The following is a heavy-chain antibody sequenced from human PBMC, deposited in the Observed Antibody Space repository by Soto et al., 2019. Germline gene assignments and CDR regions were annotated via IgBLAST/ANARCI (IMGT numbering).Heavy chain of an antibody. CDR3: ARYVSGDYPHFDY. D-gene: IGHD4-17*01. CDR2: ISYDGYNK. Sequence: GGSLRLSCAASGFIFRSYAMHWVRQAPGKGLEWVGVISYDGYNKYCADSVKGRFTISRDNSKNTLNLRMNSLRAEDTAVYYCARYVSGDYPHFDYWGQGTLVTVSS. V-gene: IGHV3-30-3*01. CDR1: GFIFRSYA. J-gene: IGHJ4*02.